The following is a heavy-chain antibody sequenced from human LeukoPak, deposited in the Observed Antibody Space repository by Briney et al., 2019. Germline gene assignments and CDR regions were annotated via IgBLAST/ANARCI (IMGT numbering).Heavy chain of an antibody. V-gene: IGHV3-74*01. CDR1: GFTFSSYW. D-gene: IGHD3-10*01. CDR3: ARGWSITMVRGSNWFDP. Sequence: GGSLRLSCAASGFTFSSYWMHWVRQAPGKGLVWVSRINSDGSSTSYADSVKGRFTIPRDNAKNTLYLQMNSLRAEDTAVYYCARGWSITMVRGSNWFDPWGQGTLVTVSS. J-gene: IGHJ5*02. CDR2: INSDGSST.